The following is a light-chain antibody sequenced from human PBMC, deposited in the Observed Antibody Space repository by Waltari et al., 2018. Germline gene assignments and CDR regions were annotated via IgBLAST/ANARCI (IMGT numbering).Light chain of an antibody. CDR1: SSDVGCYNY. Sequence: QSALTQPASVSGSPGQSITISCTGSSSDVGCYNYFSWYQQHPGKAPKLMIYEVSNRPSGVSNRFSGSKSGNTASLTISWLLAEDEADYYCISYSSSTTLGVFGGGTKLTVL. V-gene: IGLV2-14*03. CDR3: ISYSSSTTLGV. CDR2: EVS. J-gene: IGLJ2*01.